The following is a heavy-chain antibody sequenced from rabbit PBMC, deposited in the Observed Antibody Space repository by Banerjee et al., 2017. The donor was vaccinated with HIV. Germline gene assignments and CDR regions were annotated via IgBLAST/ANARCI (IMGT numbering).Heavy chain of an antibody. CDR1: GFSFRSNYW. Sequence: VLLEESGGGLVTPGGTLTLTCKASGFSFRSNYWIFWVRQAPGKGLEWIACIYTSSGNTYYASWAKGRFTISKTSSTTVTLQMTSLTAADTATYFCARDLDGVIGWNFGWWGPGTLVTVS. V-gene: IGHV1S45*01. CDR3: ARDLDGVIGWNFGW. J-gene: IGHJ6*01. CDR2: IYTSSGNT. D-gene: IGHD4-1*01.